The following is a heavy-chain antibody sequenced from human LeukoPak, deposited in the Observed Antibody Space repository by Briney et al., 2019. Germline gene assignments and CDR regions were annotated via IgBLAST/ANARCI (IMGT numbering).Heavy chain of an antibody. CDR3: ARDKRKGIVGSTKSYFDY. CDR2: ISSSVTTV. D-gene: IGHD1-26*01. V-gene: IGHV3-11*04. Sequence: PGGSLRLSCAASGFTFRDYYMAWIRQAPGKGLEWVSHISSSVTTVYYADSVRGRFTLSRDNAKNSVSLQMNSLRAEDTAVYYCARDKRKGIVGSTKSYFDYWGQGTLVTVSS. J-gene: IGHJ4*02. CDR1: GFTFRDYY.